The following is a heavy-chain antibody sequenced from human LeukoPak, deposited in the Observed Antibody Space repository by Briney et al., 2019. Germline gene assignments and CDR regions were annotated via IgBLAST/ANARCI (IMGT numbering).Heavy chain of an antibody. CDR1: GGSISSYY. CDR2: IYYSGST. Sequence: SVTLSLTCTVSGGSISSYYWSWIRQPPGKGLEWIGYIYYSGSTNYNPPLKSRVTISVDTSKNQFSLKLSSVTAADTAVYYCASTAVAMKNFFDYWGQGTLVTVSS. J-gene: IGHJ4*02. CDR3: ASTAVAMKNFFDY. D-gene: IGHD6-19*01. V-gene: IGHV4-59*08.